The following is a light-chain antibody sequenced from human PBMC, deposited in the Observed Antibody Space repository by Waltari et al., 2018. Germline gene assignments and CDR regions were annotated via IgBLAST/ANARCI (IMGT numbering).Light chain of an antibody. V-gene: IGLV1-47*01. CDR1: NSNIGSTP. CDR2: KND. J-gene: IGLJ3*02. CDR3: AAWDDSPIGQV. Sequence: QSVLTQPPSASGTPGQGVTIPCSGSNSNIGSTPVSWYQQCPGTAPKLVIYKNDQRPSGVPDRFSASKSGTAASLAISGLRSEDEADYYCAAWDDSPIGQVFGGGTKVTVL.